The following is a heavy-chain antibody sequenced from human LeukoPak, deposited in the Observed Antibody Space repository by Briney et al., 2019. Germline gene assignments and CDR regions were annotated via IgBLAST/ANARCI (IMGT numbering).Heavy chain of an antibody. Sequence: SETLSLTCAVYGGSFSGYYWSWIRQPSGKGLEWIGEINHSGGTNYNPSLKSRVTISVDTSKNQFSLKLSSVTAADTAVYYCARGGYSYGLHYWGQGTLVTVSS. CDR3: ARGGYSYGLHY. D-gene: IGHD5-18*01. CDR2: INHSGGT. V-gene: IGHV4-34*01. CDR1: GGSFSGYY. J-gene: IGHJ4*02.